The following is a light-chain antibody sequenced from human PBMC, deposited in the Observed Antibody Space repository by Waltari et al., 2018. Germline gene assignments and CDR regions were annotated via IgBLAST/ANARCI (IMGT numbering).Light chain of an antibody. CDR1: SSDVGTYNS. CDR3: SSQSSDDVVL. Sequence: QSALTQPASVSGSPGQSITISCTGTSSDVGTYNSVSWYQDHPGQGPKVLIYDVSDRPSGVSALFSGSKSGNTASLTISGLQAEDEADYYCSSQSSDDVVLFGGGTKVTVL. V-gene: IGLV2-14*03. J-gene: IGLJ3*02. CDR2: DVS.